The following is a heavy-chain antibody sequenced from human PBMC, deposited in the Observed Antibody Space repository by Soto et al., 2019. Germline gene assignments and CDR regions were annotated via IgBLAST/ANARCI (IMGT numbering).Heavy chain of an antibody. Sequence: SETLSLTCAVSGGSISSSNWWSWVRQPPGKGLEWIGEIYHSGSTNYNPSLKSRVTISVDKSKNQFSLKLSSVTAADTAVYNWARARGGQQLVGGEINWFDPWGQETLVTVSS. D-gene: IGHD6-13*01. CDR3: ARARGGQQLVGGEINWFDP. V-gene: IGHV4-4*02. CDR2: IYHSGST. J-gene: IGHJ5*02. CDR1: GGSISSSNW.